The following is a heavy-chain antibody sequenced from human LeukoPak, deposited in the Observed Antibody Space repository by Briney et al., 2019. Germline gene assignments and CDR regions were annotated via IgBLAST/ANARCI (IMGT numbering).Heavy chain of an antibody. D-gene: IGHD1-26*01. CDR2: IYYSGST. Sequence: SETLSLTCTVSGGSISSYYWSWIRQPPGKGLEWIGYIYYSGSTNYNPSLKSRVTISVDTSKNQFSLKLSSVTAADTAVYYCARDQGRKYSGGYGMDVWGQGTTVTVSS. J-gene: IGHJ6*02. V-gene: IGHV4-59*01. CDR3: ARDQGRKYSGGYGMDV. CDR1: GGSISSYY.